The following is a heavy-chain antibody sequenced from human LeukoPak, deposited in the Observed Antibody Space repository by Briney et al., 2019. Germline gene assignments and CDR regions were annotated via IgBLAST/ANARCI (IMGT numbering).Heavy chain of an antibody. CDR3: ALGFTTFYEFDS. CDR1: EFTVTSND. Sequence: GGSLRLSCAASEFTVTSNDVNWVRQAPGKGLKGVSVIYYGGPYNSSVSVKGPISVYKDNSNNTVYFHMSSPRAEDTDVYFCALGFTTFYEFDSCRWGTPVIVSS. V-gene: IGHV3-53*01. D-gene: IGHD5/OR15-5a*01. J-gene: IGHJ4*02. CDR2: IYYGGPY.